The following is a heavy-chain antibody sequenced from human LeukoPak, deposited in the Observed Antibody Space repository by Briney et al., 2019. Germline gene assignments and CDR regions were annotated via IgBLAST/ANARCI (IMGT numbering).Heavy chain of an antibody. Sequence: SETLSLTCTVSGGSISSGSYYWSWIRQPAGKGLEWIGRIYTSGSTNYNPSLKSRVTISGDTSKNQFSLRLSSVTAADTAVYYCARVGGITMIVVLIGDAFDIWGQGTMVTVSS. CDR3: ARVGGITMIVVLIGDAFDI. CDR1: GGSISSGSYY. J-gene: IGHJ3*02. D-gene: IGHD3-22*01. V-gene: IGHV4-61*02. CDR2: IYTSGST.